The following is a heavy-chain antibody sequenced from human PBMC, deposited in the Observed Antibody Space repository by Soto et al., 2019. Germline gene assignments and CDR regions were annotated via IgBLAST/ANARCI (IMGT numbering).Heavy chain of an antibody. CDR2: IYWDDDK. CDR3: AHRVLRAVFGLVTTTAIYFDF. D-gene: IGHD3-3*01. V-gene: IGHV2-5*02. J-gene: IGHJ4*02. Sequence: QITLNESGPTVVKPTETLTLTCTCSGFSLTTSGVGVGWVRQSPGKAPEWLAFIYWDDDKRYSTSLKSRLTITKDTSKNQVVLTMANVEPADTATYYCAHRVLRAVFGLVTTTAIYFDFWGQGTPVVVSS. CDR1: GFSLTTSGVG.